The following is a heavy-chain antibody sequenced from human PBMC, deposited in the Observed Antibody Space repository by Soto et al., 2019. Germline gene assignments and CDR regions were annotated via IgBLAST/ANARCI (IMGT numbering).Heavy chain of an antibody. CDR2: IYYSGST. Sequence: PSEPLSLTCTVSGGSISSYYWSWIRQPPGKGLEWIGYIYYSGSTNYNPSLKSRVVMSVDTSKNQFSLKLSSVTAADTAVYYCAQQLITWGQGTLVTVSS. CDR3: AQQLIT. J-gene: IGHJ5*02. CDR1: GGSISSYY. V-gene: IGHV4-59*01. D-gene: IGHD6-13*01.